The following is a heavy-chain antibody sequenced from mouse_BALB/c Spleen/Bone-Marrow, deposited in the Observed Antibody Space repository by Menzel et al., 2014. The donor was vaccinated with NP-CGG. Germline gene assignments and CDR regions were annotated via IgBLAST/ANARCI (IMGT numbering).Heavy chain of an antibody. Sequence: DVMLVESGGGLVQPGGSLKLSCAASGFDFSRYWMSWVRRAPGEGLEWIGEINPDSSTINYTPSLKDKFIISRDNAKNTLYLQMSKVRSGDTALYYCARLNYYGNLFVWGAGTTVTVSS. J-gene: IGHJ1*01. D-gene: IGHD1-1*01. CDR1: GFDFSRYW. CDR2: INPDSSTI. V-gene: IGHV4-1*02. CDR3: ARLNYYGNLFV.